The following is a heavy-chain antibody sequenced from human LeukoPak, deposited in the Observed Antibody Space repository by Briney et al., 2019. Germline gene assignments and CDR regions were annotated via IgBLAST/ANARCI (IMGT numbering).Heavy chain of an antibody. V-gene: IGHV4-34*01. D-gene: IGHD3-10*01. J-gene: IGHJ4*02. Sequence: SETLSLTCAVYGGSFSVYYWSWIRQPPGKGLEWIGEISHSGSTNFNPSLKSRVSMSVDTSKNQFSLKMNSVTAADTAVYYCARGQWFRAFWSRGTPVTVSS. CDR2: ISHSGST. CDR3: ARGQWFRAF. CDR1: GGSFSVYY.